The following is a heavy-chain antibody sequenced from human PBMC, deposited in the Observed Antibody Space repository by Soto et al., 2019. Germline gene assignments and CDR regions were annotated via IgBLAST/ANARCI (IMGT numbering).Heavy chain of an antibody. Sequence: GGSLRLSCAASGFTFSSYSMNWVRQAPGKGLEWVSSISSSSSYIYYADSVKGRFTISRDNAKNSLYLQMNSLRAEDTAVYYCARENYYDSSGEDTRYNWFDPWAREPWSPSPQ. V-gene: IGHV3-21*01. J-gene: IGHJ5*02. CDR2: ISSSSSYI. CDR1: GFTFSSYS. D-gene: IGHD3-22*01. CDR3: ARENYYDSSGEDTRYNWFDP.